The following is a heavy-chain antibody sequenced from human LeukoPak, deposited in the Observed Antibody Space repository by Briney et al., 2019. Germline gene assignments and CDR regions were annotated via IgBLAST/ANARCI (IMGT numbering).Heavy chain of an antibody. CDR1: GFTFSRYA. V-gene: IGHV3-23*01. Sequence: GGSLRLSCTASGFTFSRYAMSWVRQAPGKGLEWVSSISGSGSGGSTYYADSVKGRFTISRDNSKNTLYLQMNSLRAEDTAVYYCAKSGYNRFDYWGQGTLVTVSS. CDR3: AKSGYNRFDY. CDR2: ISGSGSGGST. D-gene: IGHD5-24*01. J-gene: IGHJ4*02.